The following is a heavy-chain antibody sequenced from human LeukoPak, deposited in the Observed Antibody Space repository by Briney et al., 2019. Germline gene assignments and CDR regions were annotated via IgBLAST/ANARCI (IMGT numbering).Heavy chain of an antibody. CDR1: GFTFTSYG. V-gene: IGHV3-30*18. D-gene: IGHD2-21*01. Sequence: QPGGSLRLSCAASGFTFTSYGMHWVRQAPGKGLEGVAVISYDGITNYYADSVKGRFTVSRDNSENTLYLQMNSLRADDTAVYYCAKKAAPVSAIRAGFDYWGQGTLVTVSS. CDR2: ISYDGITN. J-gene: IGHJ4*02. CDR3: AKKAAPVSAIRAGFDY.